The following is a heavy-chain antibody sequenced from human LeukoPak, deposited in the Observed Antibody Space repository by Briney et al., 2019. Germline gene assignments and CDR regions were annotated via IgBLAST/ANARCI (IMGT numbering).Heavy chain of an antibody. CDR1: GFTFSSYW. J-gene: IGHJ4*02. CDR2: IKQDGSEK. D-gene: IGHD5/OR15-5a*01. Sequence: PGGSLTLSCAASGFTFSSYWMSWVRQAPGKGLVWVANIKQDGSEKYYVDSVKGRFTISRDNAKNSLHLQMNSLRAEDTAVYYCARVDLYVPDYWGQGNLVTVSS. CDR3: ARVDLYVPDY. V-gene: IGHV3-7*01.